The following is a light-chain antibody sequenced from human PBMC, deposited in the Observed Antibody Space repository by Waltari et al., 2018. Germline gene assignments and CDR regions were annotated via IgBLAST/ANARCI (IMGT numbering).Light chain of an antibody. CDR1: STAVGGYNH. J-gene: IGLJ2*01. CDR3: SSYTSSSTLEV. CDR2: EVS. V-gene: IGLV2-14*01. Sequence: QSALTQPASVSGSPGQSITISCTGTSTAVGGYNHVSWYKQPPGKAPKLMIYEVSNRPSGVSTRFSGSKSGNTASLTISGLQAEDEADYYCSSYTSSSTLEVFGGGTKLTVL.